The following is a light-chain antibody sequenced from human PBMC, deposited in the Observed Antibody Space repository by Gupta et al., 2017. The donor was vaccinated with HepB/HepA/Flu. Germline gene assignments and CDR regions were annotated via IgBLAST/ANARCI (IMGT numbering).Light chain of an antibody. V-gene: IGLV1-47*01. J-gene: IGLJ2*01. CDR2: RNN. CDR1: SSNIGSNY. Sequence: QSVLTQPPSASGTPGQRVTISCSGSSSNIGSNYVYWYQQLPGTAPKLLIYRNNQRPSGVPDRFSGSKSGTSASLAISGLRSEDEADYYCVAWHDSLSGVVFGGGTKLTVL. CDR3: VAWHDSLSGVV.